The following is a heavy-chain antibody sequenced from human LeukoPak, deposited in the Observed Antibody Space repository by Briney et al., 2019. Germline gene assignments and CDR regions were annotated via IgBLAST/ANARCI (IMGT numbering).Heavy chain of an antibody. V-gene: IGHV4-34*01. J-gene: IGHJ6*02. D-gene: IGHD2-21*02. CDR3: ARGRVSVTGYYFAMDV. CDR2: INHSGST. Sequence: TSETLSLTCTVYGKSFSGYYWACIRQSPGKGLEWIGEINHSGSTNYNPSLKSRASISIDTSKNHLSLKLSSVTAADTAVYYCARGRVSVTGYYFAMDVWGQGTTVTVSS. CDR1: GKSFSGYY.